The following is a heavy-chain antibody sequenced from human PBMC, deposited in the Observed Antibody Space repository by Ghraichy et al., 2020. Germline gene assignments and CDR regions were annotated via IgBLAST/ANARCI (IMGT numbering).Heavy chain of an antibody. Sequence: GGSLRLSCAASGFTFSSYGMHWVRQAPGKGLEWVAFIRYDGNNKYYADSVKGRFTISRDNSKNTLYLQMNSLRAEDTAVYYCAKGRDGHGSGSYSSSWYAFDIWGQGTMVTVSS. D-gene: IGHD3-10*01. CDR2: IRYDGNNK. CDR1: GFTFSSYG. CDR3: AKGRDGHGSGSYSSSWYAFDI. J-gene: IGHJ3*02. V-gene: IGHV3-30*02.